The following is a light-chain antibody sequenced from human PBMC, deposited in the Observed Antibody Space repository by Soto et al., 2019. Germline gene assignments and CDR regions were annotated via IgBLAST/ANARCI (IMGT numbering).Light chain of an antibody. Sequence: QSALTQPPSVSGAPGQRVTISCTGSSSNIGAGYDVHWYHQLPGTAPKLLIYANNNRPSGVPDRFSGSKSGTSASLAITGLQAEDEADYYCQSFDSSLRAYVFGSGTKVTVL. CDR1: SSNIGAGYD. CDR2: ANN. J-gene: IGLJ1*01. CDR3: QSFDSSLRAYV. V-gene: IGLV1-40*01.